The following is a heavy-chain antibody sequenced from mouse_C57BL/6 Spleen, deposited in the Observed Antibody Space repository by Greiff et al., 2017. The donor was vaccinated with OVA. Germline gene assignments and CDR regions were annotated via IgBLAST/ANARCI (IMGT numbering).Heavy chain of an antibody. CDR1: GYTFTSYW. D-gene: IGHD1-1*02. Sequence: QVQLQQPGAELVMPGASVKLSCKASGYTFTSYWMHWVKQRPGQGLEWIGEIDPSDSYTNYNQKFKGKSTLTVDKSSSTAYMQLSSLTSEDSAVYYCARRGDYGPYFDYWGQGTTLTVSS. V-gene: IGHV1-69*01. CDR3: ARRGDYGPYFDY. CDR2: IDPSDSYT. J-gene: IGHJ2*01.